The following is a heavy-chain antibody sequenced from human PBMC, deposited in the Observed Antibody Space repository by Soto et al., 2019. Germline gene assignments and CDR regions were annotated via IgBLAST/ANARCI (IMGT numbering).Heavy chain of an antibody. CDR1: GGSFSGYY. CDR2: INHSGST. V-gene: IGHV4-34*01. Sequence: SETLSLTCAVYGGSFSGYYWSWIRQPPGKGLEWIGEINHSGSTNYNPSLKSRVTISVDTSKNQFSLKLSTVTAADTAVYYCASTEYSGSYNGFDPWGQGTLVTVSS. D-gene: IGHD1-26*01. CDR3: ASTEYSGSYNGFDP. J-gene: IGHJ5*02.